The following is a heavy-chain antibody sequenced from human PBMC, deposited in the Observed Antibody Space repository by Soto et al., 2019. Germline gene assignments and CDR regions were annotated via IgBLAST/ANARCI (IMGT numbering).Heavy chain of an antibody. CDR1: GLNFSSYA. V-gene: IGHV3-23*01. Sequence: PGGSLRLSCAASGLNFSSYAMSWFRQAPGKGPEWVSTICDSDGNKYYADSVKGRFTISRDNSKNTLYLQMNSLRAEDTAVYYCSKGQQYDFWSGSLDYWGQGTLVTVSS. J-gene: IGHJ4*02. CDR3: SKGQQYDFWSGSLDY. CDR2: ICDSDGNK. D-gene: IGHD3-3*01.